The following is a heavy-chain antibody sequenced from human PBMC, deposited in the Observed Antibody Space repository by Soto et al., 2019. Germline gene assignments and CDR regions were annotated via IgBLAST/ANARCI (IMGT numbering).Heavy chain of an antibody. CDR2: IDHSGST. CDR1: GGSISSFY. J-gene: IGHJ5*02. V-gene: IGHV4-59*12. Sequence: PSETLSLTCTVSGGSISSFYWSWIRQPPGKGLEWIGYIDHSGSTKYETSLKSRVTISVDTSKNQFSLKLSSVTAADTAVYYCARDLKDWFDPWGQGTLVTVSS. CDR3: ARDLKDWFDP.